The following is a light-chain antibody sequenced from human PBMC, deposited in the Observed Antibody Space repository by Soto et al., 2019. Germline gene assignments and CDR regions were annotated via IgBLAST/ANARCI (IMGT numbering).Light chain of an antibody. CDR2: GNR. V-gene: IGLV1-40*01. J-gene: IGLJ3*02. Sequence: QSVLTQPPSVSGAPGQRVTISCTGNNSNLGAGYDVHWYQQLPGAAPKLVIFGNRNRPSGVPERFSGSKSGTSASLAITGIPDEDEADYYCQAYDYSLTAFVFGGGTKVTV. CDR3: QAYDYSLTAFV. CDR1: NSNLGAGYD.